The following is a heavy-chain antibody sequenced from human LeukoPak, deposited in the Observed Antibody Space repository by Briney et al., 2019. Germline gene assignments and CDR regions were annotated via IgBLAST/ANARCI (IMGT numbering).Heavy chain of an antibody. J-gene: IGHJ5*02. CDR3: AKDHSSSWYGLANWFDP. CDR2: ISSSSSYI. CDR1: GFTFSSYS. V-gene: IGHV3-21*04. Sequence: GGSLRLSCAASGFTFSSYSMHWVRQAPGKGLEWVSSISSSSSYIYYADSVKGRFTISRDNSKNTLYLQMNSLRAEDTAVYYCAKDHSSSWYGLANWFDPWGQGTLVTVSS. D-gene: IGHD6-13*01.